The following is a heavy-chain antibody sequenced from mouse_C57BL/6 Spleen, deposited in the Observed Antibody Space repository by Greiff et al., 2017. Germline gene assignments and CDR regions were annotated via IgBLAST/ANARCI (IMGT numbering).Heavy chain of an antibody. J-gene: IGHJ3*01. V-gene: IGHV10-3*01. CDR3: VRDGDYGNYGGFAY. CDR2: IRSKSSNYAT. Sequence: EVKLVESGGGLVQPKGSLKLSCAASGFTFNTYAMHWVRQAPGKGLEWVARIRSKSSNYATYFADSVKDRFTISRDDSQSMLYLQMNNLKTEDTAMYYCVRDGDYGNYGGFAYWGQGTLVTVSA. CDR1: GFTFNTYA. D-gene: IGHD2-1*01.